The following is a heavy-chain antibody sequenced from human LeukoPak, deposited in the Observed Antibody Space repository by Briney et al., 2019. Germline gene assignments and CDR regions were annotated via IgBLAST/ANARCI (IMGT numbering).Heavy chain of an antibody. J-gene: IGHJ4*02. CDR3: VRDRTKYCSSTSCPLDY. V-gene: IGHV1-2*02. Sequence: ASVKVSCKTSGYTFGGYYIQWVRQAPGQGLEWMGWINPNSGATKYAQKFQGRVTLTRDTSISTAYMELSRLRSDDTAVYYCVRDRTKYCSSTSCPLDYWGQGTLVTVSS. D-gene: IGHD2-2*01. CDR2: INPNSGAT. CDR1: GYTFGGYY.